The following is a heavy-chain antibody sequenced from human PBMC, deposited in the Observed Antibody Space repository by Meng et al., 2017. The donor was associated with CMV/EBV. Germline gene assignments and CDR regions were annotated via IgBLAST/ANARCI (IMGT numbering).Heavy chain of an antibody. D-gene: IGHD3-10*01. CDR2: ISAYHGNT. V-gene: IGHV1-18*01. CDR1: VDTFTSYG. CDR3: ARDRTMVRGVTGY. J-gene: IGHJ4*02. Sequence: GQSGAELKKPGASVQLTGAASVDTFTSYGNSWVRQAPGQGLEWMGWISAYHGNTNYAQKLQGRVTMTTDTSTSTAYMELRSLRSDDTAVYYCARDRTMVRGVTGYWGQGTLVTVSS.